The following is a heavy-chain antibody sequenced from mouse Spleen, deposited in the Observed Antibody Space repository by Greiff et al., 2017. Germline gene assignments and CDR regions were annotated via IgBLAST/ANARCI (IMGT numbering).Heavy chain of an antibody. CDR2: IWTSGGT. D-gene: IGHD2-4*01. V-gene: IGHV2-9-1*01. Sequence: VQLVESGPGLVAPSQSLSITCTVSGFSLTTYAITWVRQPPGKGLEWLGIIWTSGGTNYNSALKSRLSITKDNSKSQVFLKMNSLQTDDTARYYCARNDYDGFPYWGQGTLVTISA. CDR1: GFSLTTYA. CDR3: ARNDYDGFPY. J-gene: IGHJ3*01.